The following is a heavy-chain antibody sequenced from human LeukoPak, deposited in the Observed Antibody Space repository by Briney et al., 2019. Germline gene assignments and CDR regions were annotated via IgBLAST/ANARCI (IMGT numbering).Heavy chain of an antibody. CDR1: GGTFINYA. Sequence: SVTVSYKASGGTFINYAISWVRQAPGQGREWMGRIIPILGIATYAQKFQGGFTITADKSTSPAYMELSSLRSEDTAVSYCARGGYSYGNDAFDIWGQGTMVTVSS. V-gene: IGHV1-69*04. CDR2: IIPILGIA. D-gene: IGHD5-18*01. CDR3: ARGGYSYGNDAFDI. J-gene: IGHJ3*02.